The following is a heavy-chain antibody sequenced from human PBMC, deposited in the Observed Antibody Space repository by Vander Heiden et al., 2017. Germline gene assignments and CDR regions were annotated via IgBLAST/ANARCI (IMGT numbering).Heavy chain of an antibody. CDR1: GGSIRSSTYY. CDR3: VGVVSDFFYGMDV. CDR2: IYYTGST. J-gene: IGHJ6*02. V-gene: IGHV4-39*01. Sequence: QLQLQESGPGLVKPSETLSLTCTVSGGSIRSSTYYWGWIRQPPGKGLEWIGNIYYTGSTFYNPSLQSRVTISIDTSKTRFSLKLTSVTAADTAVYFCVGVVSDFFYGMDVRGQGTTVTVSS. D-gene: IGHD3-3*01.